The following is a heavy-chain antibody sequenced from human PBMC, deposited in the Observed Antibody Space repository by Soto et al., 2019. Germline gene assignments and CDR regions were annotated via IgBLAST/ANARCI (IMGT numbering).Heavy chain of an antibody. Sequence: QVQLVESGGGVVQPGRSLRLSCAASGFTFSSYAMHWVRQAPGKGLEWVAVISYDGSNKYYADSVKGRFTISRDNSKNTLYMQMNSLRAKDTAVYYCAREVIVVVTAPAFDIWGQGTMVTVSS. D-gene: IGHD2-21*02. CDR3: AREVIVVVTAPAFDI. J-gene: IGHJ3*02. CDR2: ISYDGSNK. CDR1: GFTFSSYA. V-gene: IGHV3-30-3*01.